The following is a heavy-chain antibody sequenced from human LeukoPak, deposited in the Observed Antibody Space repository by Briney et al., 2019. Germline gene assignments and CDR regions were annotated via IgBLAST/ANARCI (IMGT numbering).Heavy chain of an antibody. Sequence: GGSPRLSCAASGFTFSSHWMHWVRQAPGKGLVWVSGISSDGSRPRYADSVNGRFTISRDNAKNTLYLQMNSLRAEDTAVYFCVRDGQGSTPLDYWGQGTLVTVSS. CDR1: GFTFSSHW. V-gene: IGHV3-74*01. D-gene: IGHD1-26*01. CDR3: VRDGQGSTPLDY. J-gene: IGHJ4*02. CDR2: ISSDGSRP.